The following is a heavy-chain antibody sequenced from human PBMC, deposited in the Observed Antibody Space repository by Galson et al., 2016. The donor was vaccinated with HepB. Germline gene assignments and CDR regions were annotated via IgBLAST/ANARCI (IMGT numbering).Heavy chain of an antibody. D-gene: IGHD1-14*01. CDR3: ARELDHSFYFDY. CDR2: IKPSGGHT. Sequence: SVKVSCKASGYTFTTYNMHWVRQAPGQGLARMGIIKPSGGHTIYAQKFQDRITITRDTSTSTVHMELISLRSEDTAVYYCARELDHSFYFDYWGQGTLLTVSS. CDR1: GYTFTTYN. V-gene: IGHV1-46*01. J-gene: IGHJ4*02.